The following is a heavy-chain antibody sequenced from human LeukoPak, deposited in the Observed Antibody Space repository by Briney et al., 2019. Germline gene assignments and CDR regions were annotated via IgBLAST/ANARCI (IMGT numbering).Heavy chain of an antibody. D-gene: IGHD2-21*02. J-gene: IGHJ4*02. Sequence: ASVKVSCKASGYTFTSYGISWVRQAPGQGLEWMGWISAYNGNTDYAQKLQGRVTMNTDTSTSTAYMELRSLRSDDTAVYYCARDQRQLLFPFPHDYWGQGPLVTVSS. CDR2: ISAYNGNT. V-gene: IGHV1-18*01. CDR1: GYTFTSYG. CDR3: ARDQRQLLFPFPHDY.